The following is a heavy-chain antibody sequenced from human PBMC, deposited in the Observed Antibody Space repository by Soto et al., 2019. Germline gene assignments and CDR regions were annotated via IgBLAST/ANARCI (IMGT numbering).Heavy chain of an antibody. D-gene: IGHD6-13*01. J-gene: IGHJ4*02. Sequence: EVQLVESGGGLLQPGGSLRLSCAASGFTFSSYSMNWVRQAPGKGLEFVSYITSGSSTIYYADSVKSRFTISRDNAKNSMLRQMNSLRDDDTAVYYCSRGRASSSYTFDYSGQGAMVTASS. V-gene: IGHV3-48*02. CDR1: GFTFSSYS. CDR2: ITSGSSTI. CDR3: SRGRASSSYTFDY.